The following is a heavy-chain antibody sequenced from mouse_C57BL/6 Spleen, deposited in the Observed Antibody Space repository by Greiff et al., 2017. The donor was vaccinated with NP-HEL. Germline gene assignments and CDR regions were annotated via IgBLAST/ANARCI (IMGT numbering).Heavy chain of an antibody. Sequence: VQLQQSGPELVKPGASVKIPCKASGYTFTDYNMDWVKQSHGKSLEWIGDINPNNGGTIYNQKFKGKATLTVDKSSSTAYMELRSLTSEDTAVYYCARSPFTTVVFDYWGQGTTLTVSS. V-gene: IGHV1-18*01. J-gene: IGHJ2*01. CDR2: INPNNGGT. D-gene: IGHD1-1*01. CDR1: GYTFTDYN. CDR3: ARSPFTTVVFDY.